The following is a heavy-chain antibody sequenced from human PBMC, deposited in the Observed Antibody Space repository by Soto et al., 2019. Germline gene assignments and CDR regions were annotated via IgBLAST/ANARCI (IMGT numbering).Heavy chain of an antibody. J-gene: IGHJ4*02. CDR3: ARALVTWFGELTYFDY. D-gene: IGHD3-10*01. V-gene: IGHV4-59*01. CDR1: GGSISSYY. CDR2: IYYSGST. Sequence: SETLSLTCTVSGGSISSYYWSWIRQPPGKGLEWIGYIYYSGSTNYNPSLKSRVTISVDTSKNQFSLKLSSVTAADTAVYYCARALVTWFGELTYFDYWGQGTLVTVSS.